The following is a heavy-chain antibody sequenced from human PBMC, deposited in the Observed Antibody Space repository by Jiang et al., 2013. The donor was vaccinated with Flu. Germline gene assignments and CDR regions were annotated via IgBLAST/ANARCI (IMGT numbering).Heavy chain of an antibody. CDR3: ARAPDTAMVFRMDV. V-gene: IGHV1-2*02. J-gene: IGHJ6*02. CDR2: INPNSGGT. CDR1: GYTFTGYY. D-gene: IGHD5-18*01. Sequence: GAEVKKPGASVKVSCKASGYTFTGYYMHWVRQAPGQGLEWMGWINPNSGGTNYAQKFQGRVTMTRDTSISTAYMELSRLRSDDTAVYYCARAPDTAMVFRMDVWGQGTTVTVSS.